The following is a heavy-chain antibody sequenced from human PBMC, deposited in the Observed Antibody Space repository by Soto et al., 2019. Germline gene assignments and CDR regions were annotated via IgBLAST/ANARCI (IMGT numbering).Heavy chain of an antibody. D-gene: IGHD2-21*02. J-gene: IGHJ4*02. V-gene: IGHV3-33*01. Sequence: PGGSLRLSCEASGFPFNNYAMHWVRQAPGKGLEWVAVIWHDGSNEHYADSVKGRFRIARDNSNNTLYLQMNSLRGEDTALYYCARDDVSMVTTFLDYWGLGTLVTVSS. CDR2: IWHDGSNE. CDR1: GFPFNNYA. CDR3: ARDDVSMVTTFLDY.